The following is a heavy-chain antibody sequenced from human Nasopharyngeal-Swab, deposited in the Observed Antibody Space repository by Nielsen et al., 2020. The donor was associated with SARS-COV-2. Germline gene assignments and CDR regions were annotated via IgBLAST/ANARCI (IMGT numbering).Heavy chain of an antibody. CDR3: ARGSVAGPFDY. Sequence: WVGQAPGQRLEWMGWINAGNGNTKYSQKFQGRVTITRDTSASTAYMELSSLRSEDTAVYYCARGSVAGPFDYWGQGTLVTVSS. D-gene: IGHD6-19*01. V-gene: IGHV1-3*01. CDR2: INAGNGNT. J-gene: IGHJ4*02.